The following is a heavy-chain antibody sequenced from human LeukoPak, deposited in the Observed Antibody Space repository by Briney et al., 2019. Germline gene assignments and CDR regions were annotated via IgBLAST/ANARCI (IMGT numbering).Heavy chain of an antibody. Sequence: PGGSLRLSCAASGFTFSSYWMHWVRQAPGKGLEWVSYISSSSSTIYYADSVKGRFTISRDNAKNSLYLQMNSLRAEDTAVYYCARSLSYYGSGSYYQGDYWGQGTLVTVSS. CDR2: ISSSSSTI. J-gene: IGHJ4*02. V-gene: IGHV3-48*04. CDR1: GFTFSSYW. CDR3: ARSLSYYGSGSYYQGDY. D-gene: IGHD3-10*01.